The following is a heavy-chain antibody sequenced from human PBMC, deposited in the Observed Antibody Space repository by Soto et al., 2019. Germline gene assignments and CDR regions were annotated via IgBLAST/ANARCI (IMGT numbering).Heavy chain of an antibody. CDR3: ARAHQLTLPTMIVVVNGSDFDY. V-gene: IGHV1-18*01. J-gene: IGHJ4*02. CDR1: GYTFTSYG. D-gene: IGHD3-22*01. CDR2: ISAYNGNT. Sequence: ASVKVSCKASGYTFTSYGISWVRQAPGQGLEWMGWISAYNGNTNYAQKLQGRVTMTTDTSTSTAYMGLRSLRSDDTAVYYCARAHQLTLPTMIVVVNGSDFDYWGQGTLVTVSS.